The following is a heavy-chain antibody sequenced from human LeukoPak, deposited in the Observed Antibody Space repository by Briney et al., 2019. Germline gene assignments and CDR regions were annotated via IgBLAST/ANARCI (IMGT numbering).Heavy chain of an antibody. Sequence: GGSLRLSCAASGFTFSSYWISWVRQAPGKGLEWVANIKRDGSQKYYVDSVKGRFTISRDNAKNSLYLQMNSLRVEDTAVYYCAKEGRSLQTYWGQGTLVTVSS. CDR1: GFTFSSYW. J-gene: IGHJ4*02. CDR2: IKRDGSQK. CDR3: AKEGRSLQTY. D-gene: IGHD5-24*01. V-gene: IGHV3-7*03.